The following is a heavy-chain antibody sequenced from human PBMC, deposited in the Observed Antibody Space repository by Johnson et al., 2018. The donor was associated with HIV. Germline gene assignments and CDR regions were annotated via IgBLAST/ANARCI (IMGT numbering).Heavy chain of an antibody. CDR2: TSYDGSNK. Sequence: QVQLVESGGGVVQPGRSLRLSCAASGFTFSSYDIHWVRQAPGKGLECVAGTSYDGSNKYYADSVKGRFTISRDTSKNTLYLQMNSLRAEDTAVYYCARGQGASKWEPFGGDAFDIWGQGTLVTVSS. J-gene: IGHJ3*02. CDR3: ARGQGASKWEPFGGDAFDI. CDR1: GFTFSSYD. V-gene: IGHV3-30*04. D-gene: IGHD1-26*01.